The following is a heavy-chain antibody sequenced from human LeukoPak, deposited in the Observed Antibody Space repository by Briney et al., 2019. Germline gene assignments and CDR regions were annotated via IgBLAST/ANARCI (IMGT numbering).Heavy chain of an antibody. V-gene: IGHV3-30*18. D-gene: IGHD3-16*01. J-gene: IGHJ3*02. CDR3: AKDLGTGGLDAFDI. Sequence: GGSLRLSCAASGFTFSSYGMHWVRQAPGKGLEWVAVISYDGSNKYYADSVKGRFTISRDNSKNTLYLQMNSLRAEDTAVYYCAKDLGTGGLDAFDIWGQGTMVTVSS. CDR1: GFTFSSYG. CDR2: ISYDGSNK.